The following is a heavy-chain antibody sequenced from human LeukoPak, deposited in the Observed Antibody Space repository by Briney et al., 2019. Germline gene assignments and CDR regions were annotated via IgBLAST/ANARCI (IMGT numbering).Heavy chain of an antibody. CDR3: ARAGGKVLRFLEWTYYYYYMDV. CDR2: MNPNSGNT. D-gene: IGHD3-3*01. J-gene: IGHJ6*03. CDR1: GYTFTSCD. V-gene: IGHV1-8*03. Sequence: ASVKVSCKASGYTFTSCDINWVRQATGQGLEGMGWMNPNSGNTGYAQKFQGRVTITRNTPISTAYMELSSLRSEDTAVYYCARAGGKVLRFLEWTYYYYYMDVWGKGTTVTVSS.